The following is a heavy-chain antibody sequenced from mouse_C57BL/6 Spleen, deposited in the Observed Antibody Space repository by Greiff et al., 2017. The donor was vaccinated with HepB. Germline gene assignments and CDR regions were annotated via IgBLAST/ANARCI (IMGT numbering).Heavy chain of an antibody. CDR1: GYTFTSYD. D-gene: IGHD1-1*01. CDR2: IYPRDGST. V-gene: IGHV1-85*01. J-gene: IGHJ2*01. CDR3: ARSGIYYYGSSLYYFDY. Sequence: LVESGPELVKPGASVKLSCKASGYTFTSYDINWVKQRPGQGLEWIGWIYPRDGSTKYNEKFKGKATLTVDTSSSTAYMELHSLTSEDSAVYFCARSGIYYYGSSLYYFDYWGQGTTLTVSS.